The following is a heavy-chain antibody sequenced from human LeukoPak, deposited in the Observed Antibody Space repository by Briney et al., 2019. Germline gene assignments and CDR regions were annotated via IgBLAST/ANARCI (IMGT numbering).Heavy chain of an antibody. V-gene: IGHV3-48*01. D-gene: IGHD3-22*01. J-gene: IGHJ3*02. CDR1: GFTFDDYA. CDR3: ASGYYDSSGYYYPPQWDAFDI. CDR2: ISSSSSTI. Sequence: QTGGSLRLSCAASGFTFDDYAMHWVRQAPGKGLEWGSYISSSSSTIYYADSVKGRFTISRDNAKNSLYLQMNSLRAEDTAVYYCASGYYDSSGYYYPPQWDAFDIWGQGTMVTVSS.